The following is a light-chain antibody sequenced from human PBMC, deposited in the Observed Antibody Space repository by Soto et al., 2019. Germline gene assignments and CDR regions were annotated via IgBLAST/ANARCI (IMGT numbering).Light chain of an antibody. J-gene: IGKJ1*01. CDR2: DAS. CDR1: QDISNY. CDR3: QQYDNLPWT. V-gene: IGKV1-33*01. Sequence: DIQMTQSPSSLSASVGDRVTITCQASQDISNYLNWYQQKPGKAPKLLIYDASNLETGVPSRFSGSGSGPDFTFTISSLQPEDIATDYCQQYDNLPWTFGQGTKVEIK.